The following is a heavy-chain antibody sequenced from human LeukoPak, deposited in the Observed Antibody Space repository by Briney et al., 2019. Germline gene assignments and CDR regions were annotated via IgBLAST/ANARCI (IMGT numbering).Heavy chain of an antibody. CDR2: IYYSGST. Sequence: SETLSLTCTVSGGSISSYYWSWIRQPPGKGLEWIGYIYYSGSTNYKPSLKSRVTISVDTSKNQFSLKLSSVTAADTAVYYCARGGYYGSGNDFRFDPWGQGTLVSVSS. D-gene: IGHD3-10*01. CDR1: GGSISSYY. J-gene: IGHJ5*02. V-gene: IGHV4-59*01. CDR3: ARGGYYGSGNDFRFDP.